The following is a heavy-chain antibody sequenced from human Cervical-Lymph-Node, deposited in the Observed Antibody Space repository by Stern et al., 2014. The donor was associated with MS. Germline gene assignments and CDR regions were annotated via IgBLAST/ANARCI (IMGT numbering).Heavy chain of an antibody. D-gene: IGHD6-6*01. CDR3: ARGEAARPNYYYYGMDV. J-gene: IGHJ6*02. CDR2: ISSSSSTI. CDR1: GFTFSSYS. V-gene: IGHV3-48*02. Sequence: VQLVESGGGLVQPGGSLRLSCAASGFTFSSYSMNWVRQAPGKGLEWVSYISSSSSTIYYADSVKGRFTISRDNAKNSLYLQMNSLRDEDTAVYYCARGEAARPNYYYYGMDVWGQGTTVTVSS.